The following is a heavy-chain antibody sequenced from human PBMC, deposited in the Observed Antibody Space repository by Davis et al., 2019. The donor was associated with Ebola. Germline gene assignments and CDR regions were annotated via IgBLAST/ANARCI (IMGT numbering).Heavy chain of an antibody. Sequence: GESLKISCAASGFTFTNAWMSWVRQAPGKGLEWVANIKQDGSEKYYVDSVKGRFTISRDNAKNSLYLQMNSLRAEDTAVYYCARDQRGVVPAAVDYWGQGTLVTVSS. V-gene: IGHV3-7*01. CDR2: IKQDGSEK. CDR1: GFTFTNAW. J-gene: IGHJ4*02. CDR3: ARDQRGVVPAAVDY. D-gene: IGHD2-2*01.